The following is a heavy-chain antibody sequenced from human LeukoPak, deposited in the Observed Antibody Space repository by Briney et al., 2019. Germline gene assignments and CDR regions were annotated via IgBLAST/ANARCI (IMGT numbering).Heavy chain of an antibody. CDR3: ATLLLEMATIRNRYFDL. CDR1: GYTLTELS. D-gene: IGHD5-24*01. J-gene: IGHJ2*01. CDR2: FDPEDGET. Sequence: ASVKVSCKVSGYTLTELSMHWVRQAPGKGLEWMGDFDPEDGETIYAQKFQGRVTMTEDTSTDTAYMELSSLRSEDTAVYYCATLLLEMATIRNRYFDLWGRGTLVTVSS. V-gene: IGHV1-24*01.